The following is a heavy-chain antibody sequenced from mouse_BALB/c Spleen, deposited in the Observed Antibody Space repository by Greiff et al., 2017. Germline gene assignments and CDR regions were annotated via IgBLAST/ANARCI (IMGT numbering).Heavy chain of an antibody. Sequence: GQLQQPGAELVKPGTSVKLSCKASGYNFTSYWINWVKLRPGQGLEWIGDIYPGSGSTNYNEKFKSKATLTVDTSSSTAYMQLSSLASEDSALYYCAKGYWGYAMDYWGQGTSVTVSS. V-gene: IGHV1-55*01. CDR1: GYNFTSYW. D-gene: IGHD4-1*01. CDR3: AKGYWGYAMDY. CDR2: IYPGSGST. J-gene: IGHJ4*01.